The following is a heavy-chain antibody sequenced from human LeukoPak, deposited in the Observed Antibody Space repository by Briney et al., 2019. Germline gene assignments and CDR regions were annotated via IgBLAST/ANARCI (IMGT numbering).Heavy chain of an antibody. CDR1: GGSISGSNYY. V-gene: IGHV4-39*01. CDR3: ARQPQQWPRRHFDN. J-gene: IGHJ4*02. Sequence: SETLSLTCTVSGGSISGSNYYWGWIRQPPGKGLEWIGSIYYSGSTYYNPSLKSRVTTSVDTSKNHFSLKLSSVTAADTAVYYCARQPQQWPRRHFDNWGQGTLVTVSS. CDR2: IYYSGST. D-gene: IGHD6-19*01.